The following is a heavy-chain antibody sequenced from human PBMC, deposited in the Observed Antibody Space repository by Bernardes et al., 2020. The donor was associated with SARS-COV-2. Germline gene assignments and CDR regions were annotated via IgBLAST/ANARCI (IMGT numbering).Heavy chain of an antibody. CDR3: AKDSTPPSYCGGDCYGAVDI. D-gene: IGHD2-21*02. Sequence: GGSLRLSCAASGFTFSSYAMSWVRQAPGKGLAWVSAISGSGSSTYYADSVKGRFTISRDNSKNTLYLQMNSLRAEDTAVYYCAKDSTPPSYCGGDCYGAVDIWGQGTMVPVSS. V-gene: IGHV3-23*01. CDR1: GFTFSSYA. J-gene: IGHJ3*02. CDR2: ISGSGSST.